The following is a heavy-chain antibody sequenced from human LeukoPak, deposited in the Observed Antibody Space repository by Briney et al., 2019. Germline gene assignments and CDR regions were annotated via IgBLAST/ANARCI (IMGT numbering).Heavy chain of an antibody. V-gene: IGHV4-34*01. Sequence: SETLSLTCAVYGGSFSGYYWSWIRQPPGKGLEWIGEINHSGSTNYNPSLKSRVTISVDTSKNQFSLKLSSVTAADAAVYYCARDPFDCSSTSCYPPRYYGMDVWGQGTTVTVSS. CDR1: GGSFSGYY. D-gene: IGHD2-2*01. J-gene: IGHJ6*02. CDR2: INHSGST. CDR3: ARDPFDCSSTSCYPPRYYGMDV.